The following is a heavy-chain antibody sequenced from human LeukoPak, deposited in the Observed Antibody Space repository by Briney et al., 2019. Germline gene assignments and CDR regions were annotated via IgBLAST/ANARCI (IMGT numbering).Heavy chain of an antibody. CDR1: GVSICSSSYY. CDR3: ARGPSKEYYYYGSGSYFY. J-gene: IGHJ4*02. D-gene: IGHD3-10*01. Sequence: PSETLSLTCTVSGVSICSSSYYWGWIRQPPGKGLEWIGSIYYSGSTYYNPSLKSRVTISVDTSKNQFSLKLSSVTAADTAVYYCARGPSKEYYYYGSGSYFYWGQGTLVTVSS. V-gene: IGHV4-39*01. CDR2: IYYSGST.